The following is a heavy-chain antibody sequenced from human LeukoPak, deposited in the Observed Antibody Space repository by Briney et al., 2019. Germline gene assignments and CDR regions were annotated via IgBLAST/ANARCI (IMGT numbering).Heavy chain of an antibody. Sequence: GASVTVSCKASGYTFTGYYMHWVRQAPGQGREWMGWINPNSGGTNYAQKFQGRVTMTRDTSISTAYMELSRLRSDDTAVYYCARVLIYDYVWGSYRVWGQGTLVTVSS. D-gene: IGHD3-16*02. V-gene: IGHV1-2*02. CDR3: ARVLIYDYVWGSYRV. CDR2: INPNSGGT. CDR1: GYTFTGYY. J-gene: IGHJ4*02.